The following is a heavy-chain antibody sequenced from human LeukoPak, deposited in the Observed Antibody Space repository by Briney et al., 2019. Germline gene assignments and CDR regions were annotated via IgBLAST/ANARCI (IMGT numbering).Heavy chain of an antibody. CDR2: IYPGDSDT. CDR3: ARQSSSCPDGVCWFDP. V-gene: IGHV5-51*01. D-gene: IGHD6-13*01. CDR1: GYSFTSYW. Sequence: GESLKISCKGSGYSFTSYWIGWVRQIPGKGLEWLGIIYPGDSDTRYSPSFQGQVTISADKSISTAYLQWSSLKASDTAMYYCARQSSSCPDGVCWFDPWGQGTLVTVSS. J-gene: IGHJ5*02.